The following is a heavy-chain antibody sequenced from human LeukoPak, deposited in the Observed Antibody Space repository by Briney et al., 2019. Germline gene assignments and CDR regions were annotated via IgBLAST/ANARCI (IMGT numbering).Heavy chain of an antibody. V-gene: IGHV3-23*01. D-gene: IGHD3-10*01. CDR3: AKDLRRYYGSGSYNGAFDI. J-gene: IGHJ3*02. CDR1: GFTFSHYG. Sequence: GGSLRLSCAASGFTFSHYGMSWVRQAPGKGLEWVSAISGSGDTTYYADSVKGRFTISRDNSKNTLYLQMNSLRAEDTAVYYCAKDLRRYYGSGSYNGAFDIWGQGTMVTVSS. CDR2: ISGSGDTT.